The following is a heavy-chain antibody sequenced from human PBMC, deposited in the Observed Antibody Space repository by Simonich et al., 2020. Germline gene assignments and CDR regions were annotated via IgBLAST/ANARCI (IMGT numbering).Heavy chain of an antibody. CDR2: ISSSSSYI. CDR3: AGGVYCSSTSCSTYYYYGMDV. J-gene: IGHJ6*02. D-gene: IGHD2-2*01. Sequence: EVQLVESGGGLVKPGGSLRLSCAASGFTFSSYSMNWVRQAPGKGLEWVSSISSSSSYIYYAYSVKCRFNISRDNAKNSRYLQMNSLRAEDTAVYYCAGGVYCSSTSCSTYYYYGMDVWGQGTTVTVSS. CDR1: GFTFSSYS. V-gene: IGHV3-21*01.